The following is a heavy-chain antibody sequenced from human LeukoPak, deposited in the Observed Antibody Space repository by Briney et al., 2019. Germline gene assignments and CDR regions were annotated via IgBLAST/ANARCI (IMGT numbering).Heavy chain of an antibody. Sequence: GGSLRLSCAASGFTFDDYAMPWVRQAPGKGLEWVSGISWNSGSIGYADSVEGRFTISRDNAKNSLYLQMNSLRAEDTALYYCVSLELPTYWGQGTLVTVSS. V-gene: IGHV3-9*01. CDR2: ISWNSGSI. J-gene: IGHJ4*02. CDR1: GFTFDDYA. D-gene: IGHD1-7*01. CDR3: VSLELPTY.